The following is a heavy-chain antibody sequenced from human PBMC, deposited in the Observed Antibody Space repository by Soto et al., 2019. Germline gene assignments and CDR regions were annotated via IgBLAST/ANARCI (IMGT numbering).Heavy chain of an antibody. CDR3: ARVIREQQLANPHTFDI. V-gene: IGHV1-46*03. D-gene: IGHD6-13*01. Sequence: SVKVSCKASGYTFTSYYMHWVRQAPGQGLEWMGIINPSGGSTSYAQKFQGRVTMTRDTSTSTVYMELSSLRSEDTAVYYCARVIREQQLANPHTFDIWGQGTMVTVSS. CDR2: INPSGGST. CDR1: GYTFTSYY. J-gene: IGHJ3*02.